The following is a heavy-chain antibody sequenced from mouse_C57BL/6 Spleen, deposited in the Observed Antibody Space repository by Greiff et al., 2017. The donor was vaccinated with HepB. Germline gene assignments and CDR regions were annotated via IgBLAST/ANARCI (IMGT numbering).Heavy chain of an antibody. CDR1: GYTFTSYW. CDR3: ARGRANYCGSSYPDY. Sequence: QVQLQQPGAELVRPGSSVKLSCKASGYTFTSYWMHWVKQRPIQGLEWIGNIDPSDSETHYNQKFKDKATLTVDKSSSTAYMQLSSLTSEDSAVYYCARGRANYCGSSYPDYWGQGTTLTVSS. D-gene: IGHD1-1*01. CDR2: IDPSDSET. V-gene: IGHV1-52*01. J-gene: IGHJ2*01.